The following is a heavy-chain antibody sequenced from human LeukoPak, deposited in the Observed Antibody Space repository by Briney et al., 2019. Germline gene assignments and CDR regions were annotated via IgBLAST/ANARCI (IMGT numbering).Heavy chain of an antibody. D-gene: IGHD5-12*01. CDR3: ARMGGYSGYATH. Sequence: SETLSLTCTVSGGPISSYYWSWIRQPPGKGLEWIEYIHSSGNTNYNPSLKSRVTISVDTSKNQFSLKLSSVTAADTAVYYCARMGGYSGYATHWGQGTLVTVSS. CDR2: IHSSGNT. CDR1: GGPISSYY. V-gene: IGHV4-59*08. J-gene: IGHJ4*02.